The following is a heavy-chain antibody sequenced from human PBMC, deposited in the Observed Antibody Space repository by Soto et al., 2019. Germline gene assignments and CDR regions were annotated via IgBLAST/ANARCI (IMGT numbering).Heavy chain of an antibody. D-gene: IGHD3-9*01. V-gene: IGHV3-30-3*01. Sequence: GGSLRLSCAASGFTFSSYAMHWVRQAPGKGLEWVAVISYDGSNKYYADSVKGRFTISRDNSKNTLYLQMNSLRAEDTAVYYCARGRMKYYDILTGYSFDYWGQGTLVTVSS. CDR1: GFTFSSYA. J-gene: IGHJ4*02. CDR3: ARGRMKYYDILTGYSFDY. CDR2: ISYDGSNK.